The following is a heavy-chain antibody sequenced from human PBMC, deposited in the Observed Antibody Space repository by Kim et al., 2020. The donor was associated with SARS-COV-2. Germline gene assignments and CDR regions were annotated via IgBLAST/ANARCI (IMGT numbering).Heavy chain of an antibody. V-gene: IGHV3-48*04. CDR2: ISGTGTIT. CDR1: GFTLSLYS. CDR3: VRENYWAFDI. D-gene: IGHD2-15*01. Sequence: GGSLTLSCATSGFTLSLYSMNWVRQSPGKGLEWVSHISGTGTITKHADSVRGRFTISRDNAKNSLFLQMNGLRAEDTAVYYCVRENYWAFDIWGQGTMV. J-gene: IGHJ3*02.